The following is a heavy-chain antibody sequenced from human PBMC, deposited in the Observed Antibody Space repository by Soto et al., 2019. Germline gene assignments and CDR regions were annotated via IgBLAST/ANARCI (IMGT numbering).Heavy chain of an antibody. CDR2: ISYDGSNK. CDR1: GFTFSSYG. V-gene: IGHV3-30*03. CDR3: ATSCSYGGNSRFDY. D-gene: IGHD4-17*01. J-gene: IGHJ4*02. Sequence: QVQLVESGGGVVQPGRSLRLSCAASGFTFSSYGMHWVRQAPGKGLEWVAVISYDGSNKYYADSVKGRFTISRDNSKNTLYLQMNSLRAEDTAVYYCATSCSYGGNSRFDYWGQGTLVTVSS.